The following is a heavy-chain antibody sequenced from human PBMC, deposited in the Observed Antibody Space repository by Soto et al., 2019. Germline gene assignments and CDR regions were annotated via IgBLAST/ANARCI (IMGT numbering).Heavy chain of an antibody. CDR2: ISGSGGST. Sequence: EVQLLESGGGLVQPGGSLRLSCAASGFTFSVYAMSWVRQAPGKGLGCVSGISGSGGSTSFADSVKGRFTISRDNSQNTLSLQMNSLRAEDTAVYYCAKALYGGHDYWGPGTRVTVSS. CDR3: AKALYGGHDY. V-gene: IGHV3-23*01. CDR1: GFTFSVYA. D-gene: IGHD4-17*01. J-gene: IGHJ4*02.